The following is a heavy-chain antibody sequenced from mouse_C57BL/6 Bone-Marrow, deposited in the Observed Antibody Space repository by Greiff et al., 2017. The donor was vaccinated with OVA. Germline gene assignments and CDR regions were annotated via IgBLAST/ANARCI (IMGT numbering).Heavy chain of an antibody. CDR3: ARGAAQDDY. D-gene: IGHD3-2*02. CDR2: IDPEDGET. Sequence: VQLQQSGAELVKPGASVKLSCTASGFNIKDYYMPWVKQRTEQGLEWIGRIDPEDGETKYAPKFQGQATITADTSSNTAYLQLSSLTSEDTAVYYCARGAAQDDYWGQGTTLTVSS. J-gene: IGHJ2*01. V-gene: IGHV14-2*01. CDR1: GFNIKDYY.